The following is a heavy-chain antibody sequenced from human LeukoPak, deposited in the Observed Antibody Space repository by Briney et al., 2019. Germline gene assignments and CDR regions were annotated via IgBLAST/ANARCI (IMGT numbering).Heavy chain of an antibody. CDR2: ISYDGSNK. D-gene: IGHD1-26*01. V-gene: IGHV3-30-3*01. CDR1: GFTFSSYA. CDR3: AIPVGATLYY. J-gene: IGHJ4*02. Sequence: PGRSLRLSCAASGFTFSSYAMHWVRQAPGKGLEWVAVISYDGSNKYYADSVKGRFTISRDNSKNTLYLQMNSLRAEDTAVYYCAIPVGATLYYWGQGTLVTVSS.